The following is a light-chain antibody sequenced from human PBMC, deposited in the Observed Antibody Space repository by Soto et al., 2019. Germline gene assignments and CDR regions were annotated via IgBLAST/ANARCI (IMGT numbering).Light chain of an antibody. J-gene: IGLJ2*01. CDR2: DNN. CDR1: SSNIGAGYD. V-gene: IGLV1-40*01. Sequence: QSVLTQPPSVSGAPGQRVTISCTGSSSNIGAGYDVHWYRQLPGTAPRLLIYDNNYRPSGVPDRFSGSKSGTSASLSITGLQAEDEADYYCQSYDSSLSAVFGGGTQLTVL. CDR3: QSYDSSLSAV.